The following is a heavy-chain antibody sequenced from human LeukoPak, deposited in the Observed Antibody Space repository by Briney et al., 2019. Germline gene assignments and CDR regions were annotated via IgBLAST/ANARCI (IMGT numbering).Heavy chain of an antibody. J-gene: IGHJ4*02. CDR3: ATLGYGDYVDY. V-gene: IGHV4-39*01. CDR2: VYYSGST. CDR1: GGSISSSSYY. Sequence: SETLSLTCTVSGGSISSSSYYWGWIRQPPGKGLEWIGSVYYSGSTYYNPSLKSRATISVDTSKIQFSLKLSSVAAADAAVYYCATLGYGDYVDYWGQGTLVTVSS. D-gene: IGHD4-17*01.